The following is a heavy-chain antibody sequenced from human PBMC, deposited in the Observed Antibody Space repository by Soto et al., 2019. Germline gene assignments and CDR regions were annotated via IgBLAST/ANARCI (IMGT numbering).Heavy chain of an antibody. CDR2: VYSSGTT. D-gene: IGHD2-2*01. CDR1: GGSINSYW. CDR3: ARDIGSYAYAEGY. V-gene: IGHV4-4*07. J-gene: IGHJ4*02. Sequence: SETLSLTCSVSGGSINSYWWSWVRQPAGKGLEWIGRVYSSGTTDYNPSLNSRATMSVETSKNQFSLKLTSVTAADTAVYYCARDIGSYAYAEGYWGQGIQVTVSS.